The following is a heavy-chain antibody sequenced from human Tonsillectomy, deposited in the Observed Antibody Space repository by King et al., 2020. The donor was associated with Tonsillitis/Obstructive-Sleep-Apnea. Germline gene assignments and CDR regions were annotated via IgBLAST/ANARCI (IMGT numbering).Heavy chain of an antibody. J-gene: IGHJ3*02. Sequence: VQLVESGAEVKKPGESLKISCKGSGYSFTSYWIGWVRQMPGKGLEWMGIIYPGDSDTRYSPSFQGQVTISADKSISTAYLQWSSLKASDTAMYYCASQTETYYDFWSGYYKGDAFDIWGQGTMVTVS. D-gene: IGHD3-3*01. CDR3: ASQTETYYDFWSGYYKGDAFDI. V-gene: IGHV5-51*01. CDR2: IYPGDSDT. CDR1: GYSFTSYW.